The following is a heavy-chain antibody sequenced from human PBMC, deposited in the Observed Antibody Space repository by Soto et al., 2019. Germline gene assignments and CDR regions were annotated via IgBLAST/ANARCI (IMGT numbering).Heavy chain of an antibody. D-gene: IGHD2-15*01. CDR1: GYSFTNYC. CDR3: ARDGGLLTASWHYDL. J-gene: IGHJ2*01. Sequence: QVQLVQSGADVKKPGTSVKVSCKAAGYSFTNYCMYWVRQAPGQGLEWMGMINPRTGSTRYAQKFQDRVTLTRDTSTTTVYMELGTLISDDTAVYYCARDGGLLTASWHYDLWGPGTVVTVSS. V-gene: IGHV1-46*01. CDR2: INPRTGST.